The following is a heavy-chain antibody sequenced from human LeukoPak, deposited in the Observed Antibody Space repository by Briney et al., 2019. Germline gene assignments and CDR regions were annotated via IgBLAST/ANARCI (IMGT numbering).Heavy chain of an antibody. CDR1: GGSISSGGYY. J-gene: IGHJ4*02. CDR2: IYYSGST. D-gene: IGHD3-10*01. Sequence: SSETLSLTCTVSGGSISSGGYYWSWIRQHLGKGLEWIGYIYYSGSTYYNPSLKSRVTISVDTSKNQFSLKLSSVTAADTAVYYCARTMVRGVISCFDYWGQGTLVTVSS. V-gene: IGHV4-31*03. CDR3: ARTMVRGVISCFDY.